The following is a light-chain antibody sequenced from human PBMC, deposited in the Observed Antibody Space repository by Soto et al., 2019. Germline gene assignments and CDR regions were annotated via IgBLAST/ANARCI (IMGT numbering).Light chain of an antibody. CDR1: QSVSSW. Sequence: DIQMTQTSSTLSASVGYRVTITCRASQSVSSWVAWYHLKPGKAPKLLIYKASTLETGVPSRFSGSGSRTEFTLTISSLQPDDFATYYCQHYASFSGTFGQGTKVDIK. V-gene: IGKV1-5*03. J-gene: IGKJ1*01. CDR2: KAS. CDR3: QHYASFSGT.